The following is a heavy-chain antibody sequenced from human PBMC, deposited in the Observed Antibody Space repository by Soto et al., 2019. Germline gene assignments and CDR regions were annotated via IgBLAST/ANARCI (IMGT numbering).Heavy chain of an antibody. D-gene: IGHD1-7*01. J-gene: IGHJ4*02. CDR2: TRNKAKSYTT. Sequence: EVQLVESGGGLVQPGGSLRLSCAASGFTFSDHYMDWLRQVPGKGLEWVGRTRNKAKSYTTEYAASVKGRFTISRDDSKNSLYLQMNSLKTEDTAVYYCAMSRGTTGSHPNSFEYWGQGTLVTVSS. CDR3: AMSRGTTGSHPNSFEY. CDR1: GFTFSDHY. V-gene: IGHV3-72*01.